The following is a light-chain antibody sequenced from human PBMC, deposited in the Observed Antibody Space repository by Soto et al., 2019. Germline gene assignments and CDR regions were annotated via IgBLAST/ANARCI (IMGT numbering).Light chain of an antibody. CDR2: DAS. V-gene: IGKV1-5*01. CDR1: QNINSW. CDR3: QQYNTYPYT. Sequence: DIQMTQSPSTLSASVGDRVTITCRASQNINSWLAWSQQKPGKAPKFLIYDASTLESGVPSRFSGSGSGTEFTLTISSLQPDDFATYYCQQYNTYPYTFGQGTKLEIK. J-gene: IGKJ2*01.